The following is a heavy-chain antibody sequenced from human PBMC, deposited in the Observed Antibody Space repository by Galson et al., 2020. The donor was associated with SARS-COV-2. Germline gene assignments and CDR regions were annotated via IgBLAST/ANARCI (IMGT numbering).Heavy chain of an antibody. J-gene: IGHJ4*02. D-gene: IGHD3-10*01. V-gene: IGHV1-8*01. CDR1: GYTFTSYD. CDR2: MNPKSGNT. CDR3: ARRSFPTTYYYGSGSEPFLDY. Sequence: ASVKVSCKASGYTFTSYDINWVRQATGQGLEWMGWMNPKSGNTGYAQKFQGRVTMTRNTSISTAYMELGSLRSDDTAVYYCARRSFPTTYYYGSGSEPFLDYWGQVTLVTVSS.